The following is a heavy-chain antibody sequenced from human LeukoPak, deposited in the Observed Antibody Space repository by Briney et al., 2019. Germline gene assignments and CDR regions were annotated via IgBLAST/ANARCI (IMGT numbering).Heavy chain of an antibody. J-gene: IGHJ4*02. CDR3: VKAAVAVDY. Sequence: SGTMSPTFTVSGGSLSTSKLWDWGRQPPRKGLQWIGEIYHSGSTNYNPSLKSRVTISLDKSKNLFSLRLTSVTAADTAVYYCVKAAVAVDYWGQGTLVTVSS. D-gene: IGHD6-19*01. V-gene: IGHV4-4*02. CDR2: IYHSGST. CDR1: GGSLSTSKL.